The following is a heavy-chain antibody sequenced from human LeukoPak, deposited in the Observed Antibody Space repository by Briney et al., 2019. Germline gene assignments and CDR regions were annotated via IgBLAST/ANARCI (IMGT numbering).Heavy chain of an antibody. CDR3: ARDLEYFDL. J-gene: IGHJ2*01. D-gene: IGHD1-1*01. V-gene: IGHV4-59*12. Sequence: PSETLSLTCTVSGDSISSYYWSWIRQPPGKGLEWIGYIYYSGSTNYNPSLKSRLTISVDTSKNQFSLKLSTVTAADTAVYYCARDLEYFDLWGRGTLVSVSS. CDR2: IYYSGST. CDR1: GDSISSYY.